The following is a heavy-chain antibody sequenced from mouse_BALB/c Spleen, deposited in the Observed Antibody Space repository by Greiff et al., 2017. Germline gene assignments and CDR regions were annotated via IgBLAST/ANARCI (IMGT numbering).Heavy chain of an antibody. Sequence: VQLKQSGPELVKPGASVKISCKASGYSFTGYFMNWVMQSHGKSLEWIGRINPYNGDTFYNQKFKGKATLTVDKSSSTAHMELRSLASEDSAVYYCARATTVSGAMDYWGQGTSVTVSS. CDR3: ARATTVSGAMDY. J-gene: IGHJ4*01. CDR2: INPYNGDT. CDR1: GYSFTGYF. D-gene: IGHD1-1*01. V-gene: IGHV1-20*02.